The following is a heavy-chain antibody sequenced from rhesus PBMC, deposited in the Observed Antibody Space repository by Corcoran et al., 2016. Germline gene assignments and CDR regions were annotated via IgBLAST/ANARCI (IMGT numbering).Heavy chain of an antibody. V-gene: IGHV1-180*01. CDR3: TRQVAAGPFDY. D-gene: IGHD6S26*01. CDR2: ISPYTGNK. J-gene: IGHJ4*01. Sequence: QVQLVQSGAEIKQPGASVKLPCKASGYAFTSYYIHWVRQAPGQGFEWIGLISPYTGNKAYAQNFQGRVTITTDTSTSTGYMNLNSLRSEDTAVYYCTRQVAAGPFDYWGQGVLVTVSS. CDR1: GYAFTSYY.